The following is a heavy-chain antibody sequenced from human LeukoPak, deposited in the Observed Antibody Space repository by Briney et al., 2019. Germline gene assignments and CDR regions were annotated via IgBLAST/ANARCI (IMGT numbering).Heavy chain of an antibody. CDR1: GYSFTSYW. Sequence: GESLKISCKGSGYSFTSYWTGWVRQMPGKGLEWMGIIYPGDSDTRYSPSFQGQVTISADKSISTAYLQWSSLKASDTAMYYCARSSNYDFWSGYHPNWFDPWGQGTLVTVSS. CDR2: IYPGDSDT. V-gene: IGHV5-51*01. J-gene: IGHJ5*02. CDR3: ARSSNYDFWSGYHPNWFDP. D-gene: IGHD3-3*01.